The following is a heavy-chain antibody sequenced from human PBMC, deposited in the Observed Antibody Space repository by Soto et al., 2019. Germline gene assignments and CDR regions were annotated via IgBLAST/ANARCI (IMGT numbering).Heavy chain of an antibody. CDR3: ASQTLHDYSNYVGIPVDY. CDR1: GGSISSSSYY. D-gene: IGHD4-4*01. CDR2: IYYSGST. J-gene: IGHJ4*02. V-gene: IGHV4-39*02. Sequence: QLQLQESGPGLVKPSETLSLTCTVSGGSISSSSYYWGWIRQPPGKGLEWIGSIYYSGSTYYNPSLKSRVTISVDTSKNHFSLKLSSVTAADTAVYYCASQTLHDYSNYVGIPVDYWGQGTLVTVSS.